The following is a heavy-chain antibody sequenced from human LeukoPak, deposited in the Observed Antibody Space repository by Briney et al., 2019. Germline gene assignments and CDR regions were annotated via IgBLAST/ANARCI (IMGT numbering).Heavy chain of an antibody. Sequence: SETLSLTCTVSGGSISSYYWSWIRQPAGKGLEWIGRIYASGSTNYNPSLKSRVTMSVDTSKNQFSLQLSSVTAADTAVYYCARGITIFGVVTRFDYWGQGTLVTVSS. CDR2: IYASGST. V-gene: IGHV4-4*07. D-gene: IGHD3-3*01. J-gene: IGHJ4*02. CDR3: ARGITIFGVVTRFDY. CDR1: GGSISSYY.